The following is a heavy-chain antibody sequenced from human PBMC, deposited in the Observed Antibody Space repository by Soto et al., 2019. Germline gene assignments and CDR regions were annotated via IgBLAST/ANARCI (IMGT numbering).Heavy chain of an antibody. V-gene: IGHV1-69*02. D-gene: IGHD3-10*01. Sequence: QVQLVQSGAEVKKPGSSVKVSCKASGDTVNFYTINWVRQAPGLGLEWMGRFNPILSFSNSALKFQGRVTLTADKSTSTAYMVLSSLRSEDTAIYYCATCFGSGSRAFDYWGQGALVTVSS. CDR2: FNPILSFS. CDR1: GDTVNFYT. CDR3: ATCFGSGSRAFDY. J-gene: IGHJ4*02.